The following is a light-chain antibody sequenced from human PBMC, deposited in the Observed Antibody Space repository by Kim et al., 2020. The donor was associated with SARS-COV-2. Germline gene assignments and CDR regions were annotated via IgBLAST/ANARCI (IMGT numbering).Light chain of an antibody. J-gene: IGKJ2*01. Sequence: SPGERATRSGRASQSVSIYLAWYQQKPGQAPRLLIYDASNRATGIPARFSGSGSGTDFTLTISSLEPEDSAVYYCQQRSNWPPGYTFGQGTKLEI. CDR2: DAS. CDR1: QSVSIY. CDR3: QQRSNWPPGYT. V-gene: IGKV3-11*01.